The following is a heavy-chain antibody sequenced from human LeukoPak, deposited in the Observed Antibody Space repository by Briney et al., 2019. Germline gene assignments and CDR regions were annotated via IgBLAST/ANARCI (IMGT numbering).Heavy chain of an antibody. Sequence: ASVKVSCKASGYTFTGYYMHWVRQAPGQGLEWMGWINPNSGGTNYAQKFQGRVTMIRDTSISTAYMELRSLRSDDTAVYYCATLPTVTRPHDYWGQGTLVTVSS. CDR3: ATLPTVTRPHDY. V-gene: IGHV1-2*02. CDR2: INPNSGGT. J-gene: IGHJ4*02. D-gene: IGHD4-11*01. CDR1: GYTFTGYY.